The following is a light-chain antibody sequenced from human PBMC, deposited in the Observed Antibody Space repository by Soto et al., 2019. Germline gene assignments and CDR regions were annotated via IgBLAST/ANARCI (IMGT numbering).Light chain of an antibody. V-gene: IGLV2-14*01. CDR1: SSDFGCYNY. Sequence: QSVLTQPASVSGSPGQSITISCTGTSSDFGCYNYVSWYQQHPGKAPKLMIYEVSNRPSGVSNRFSGSKSGNTASLTISGLQAEDEADYYCSSYTSSSTLVFGGGTQLTVL. J-gene: IGLJ2*01. CDR3: SSYTSSSTLV. CDR2: EVS.